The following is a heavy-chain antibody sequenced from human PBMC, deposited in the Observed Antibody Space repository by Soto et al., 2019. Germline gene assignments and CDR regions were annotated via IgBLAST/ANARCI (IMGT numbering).Heavy chain of an antibody. CDR3: AKAHIHDYGDYSDAFDI. V-gene: IGHV3-23*01. CDR2: ISGSGGST. Sequence: GGSLRLSCAASGFTFSSYAMSWVRQAPGKGLEWVSAISGSGGSTYYADSVKGRFTISRDNSKNTLYLQMNSLRAEDTAVYYCAKAHIHDYGDYSDAFDIWGQGTMVTVSS. J-gene: IGHJ3*02. CDR1: GFTFSSYA. D-gene: IGHD4-17*01.